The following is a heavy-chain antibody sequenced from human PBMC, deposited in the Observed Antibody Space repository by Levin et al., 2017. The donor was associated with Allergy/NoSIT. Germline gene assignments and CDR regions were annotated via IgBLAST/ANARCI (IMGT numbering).Heavy chain of an antibody. J-gene: IGHJ4*02. D-gene: IGHD2-2*01. CDR1: EDSFNSYG. Sequence: ASVKVSCKSSEDSFNSYGLSWVRQAPGQGLEWVGGIIPIFNSPKYAQKFQGRVAITADESTRTAYMELSSLRSDDTAVYYCAREGGPTAYFDFWGQGTLVTVSS. CDR3: AREGGPTAYFDF. CDR2: IIPIFNSP. V-gene: IGHV1-69*13.